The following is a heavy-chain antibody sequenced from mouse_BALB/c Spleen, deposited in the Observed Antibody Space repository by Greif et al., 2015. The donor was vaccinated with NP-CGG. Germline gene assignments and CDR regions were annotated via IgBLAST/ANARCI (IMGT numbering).Heavy chain of an antibody. CDR2: IRNKANGYTT. CDR1: GFTFTDYY. Sequence: EVKLMESGGGLVQPGGSLRPSCATSGFTFTDYYMSWVRQPPGKALEWLGFIRNKANGYTTEYSASVKGRFTISRDNSQSILYLQMNTLRAEDSATYYCARDKNWFAYWGQGTLVTVSA. J-gene: IGHJ3*01. V-gene: IGHV7-3*02. CDR3: ARDKNWFAY.